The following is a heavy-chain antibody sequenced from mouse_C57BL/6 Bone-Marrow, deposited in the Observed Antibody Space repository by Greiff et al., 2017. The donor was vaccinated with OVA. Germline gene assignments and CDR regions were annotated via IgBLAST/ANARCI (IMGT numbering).Heavy chain of an antibody. CDR1: GFTFSSYA. V-gene: IGHV5-4*01. Sequence: DVMLVESGGGLVKPGGSLKLSCAASGFTFSSYAMSWVRQTPEKRLEWVATISDGGSYTYYPDNGKGRFTISRDNAKNNLYLQMSHLKAEDTALYYCARELGRDYYFDDWGKGTTLTVSS. CDR2: ISDGGSYT. J-gene: IGHJ2*01. D-gene: IGHD4-1*01. CDR3: ARELGRDYYFDD.